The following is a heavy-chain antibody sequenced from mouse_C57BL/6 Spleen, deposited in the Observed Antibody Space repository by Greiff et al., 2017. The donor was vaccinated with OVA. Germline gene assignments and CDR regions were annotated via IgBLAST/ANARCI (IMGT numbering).Heavy chain of an antibody. V-gene: IGHV1-80*01. CDR2: IYPGDGDT. CDR3: ARSDLPYGYDGVGFAD. D-gene: IGHD2-2*01. CDR1: GYAFSSYW. Sequence: QVQLKESGAELVKPGASVKISCKASGYAFSSYWMNWVKQRPGKGLEWIGQIYPGDGDTNYNGKFKGKATLTADKSSSTAYMQLSSLTSEDSAVYFCARSDLPYGYDGVGFADWGQGTLVTVSA. J-gene: IGHJ3*01.